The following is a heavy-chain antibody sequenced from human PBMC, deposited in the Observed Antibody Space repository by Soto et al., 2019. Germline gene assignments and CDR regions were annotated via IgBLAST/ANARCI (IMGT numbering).Heavy chain of an antibody. J-gene: IGHJ6*02. CDR1: GYSFTAYG. Sequence: QVQVVQSGDEVKETGASVRVSCKTSGYSFTAYGISWVRQAPGQGLEWMGWISCYNGKTKYAQKVQGRVTMTTDTSTSTAYMEAKSLRSDDTAIYYCARDAPPPELRFLEWHNYDYNGMDVWCQGTTVTVSS. D-gene: IGHD3-3*01. CDR2: ISCYNGKT. V-gene: IGHV1-18*01. CDR3: ARDAPPPELRFLEWHNYDYNGMDV.